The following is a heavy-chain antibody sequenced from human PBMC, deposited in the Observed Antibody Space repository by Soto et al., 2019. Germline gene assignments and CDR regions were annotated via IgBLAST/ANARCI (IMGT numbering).Heavy chain of an antibody. Sequence: EVQLVESGGGLILPGGSLRLSCAASGYTFSSYSMNWVRQAPGKGLEWVSYISSSSTNMYYADSVKGRFTISRDNAKNSLYLQMNSLRAEETAVYYCAGGDGGYYGMDVWGQGTTVTVSS. CDR2: ISSSSTNM. J-gene: IGHJ6*02. CDR1: GYTFSSYS. V-gene: IGHV3-48*04. D-gene: IGHD3-16*01. CDR3: AGGDGGYYGMDV.